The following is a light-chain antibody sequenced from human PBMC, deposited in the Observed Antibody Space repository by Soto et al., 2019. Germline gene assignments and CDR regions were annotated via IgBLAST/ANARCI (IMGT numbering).Light chain of an antibody. J-gene: IGLJ1*01. CDR2: DVS. V-gene: IGLV2-14*01. CDR3: RSYTSSATLYV. CDR1: SSDVGGYNY. Sequence: QSALTQPASVSGSPGQSITISCTGTSSDVGGYNYVSWYQQQPGKAPKLMIYDVSNRPSGVSNRFSGSKSGNTASLTISGLQAEDEAAYYCRSYTSSATLYVFGAGTKLTVL.